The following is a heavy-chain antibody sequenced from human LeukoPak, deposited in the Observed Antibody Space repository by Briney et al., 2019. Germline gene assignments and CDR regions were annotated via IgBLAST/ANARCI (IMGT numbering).Heavy chain of an antibody. V-gene: IGHV7-4-1*02. CDR1: GNTFINYA. Sequence: HGASVKVSCKASGNTFINYAMNWVRQAPGQGLEWMGWINTNTGEPTYAQGFTGRFVFSLDTSVSTAYLQISSLKAEDTAVYYCARAYQPLGGLSFPDSWGQGTLVTVSS. D-gene: IGHD3-16*02. CDR3: ARAYQPLGGLSFPDS. J-gene: IGHJ5*01. CDR2: INTNTGEP.